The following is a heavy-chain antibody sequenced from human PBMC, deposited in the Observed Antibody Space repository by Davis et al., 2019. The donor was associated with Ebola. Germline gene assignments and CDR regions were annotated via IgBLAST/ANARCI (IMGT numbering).Heavy chain of an antibody. D-gene: IGHD6-19*01. Sequence: PGGSLRLSCAASGFTFSTYAMSWVRQAPGKGLEWVSGISDSGDNTYYVDSVKGRFTISRDNSKNTLDLQMGSLRVEDTAVYYCARGGSSGWKNFDYWGQGTLVTVSS. J-gene: IGHJ4*02. CDR3: ARGGSSGWKNFDY. V-gene: IGHV3-23*01. CDR1: GFTFSTYA. CDR2: ISDSGDNT.